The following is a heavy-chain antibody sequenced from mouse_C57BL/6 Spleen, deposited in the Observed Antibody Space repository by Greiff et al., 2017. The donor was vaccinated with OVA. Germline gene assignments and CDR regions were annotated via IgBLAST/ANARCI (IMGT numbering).Heavy chain of an antibody. CDR3: ARRYYGSSYGYVDV. J-gene: IGHJ1*03. CDR2: IDPSDSYT. V-gene: IGHV1-69*01. D-gene: IGHD1-1*01. Sequence: VQLQQPGAELVMPGASVKLSCKASGYTFTSYWMHWVKQRPGQGLEWIGEIDPSDSYTNYNQKFKGKSTLTVDKSSSTAYMQLSSLTSEDSAVYYCARRYYGSSYGYVDVWGTGTTVTVSS. CDR1: GYTFTSYW.